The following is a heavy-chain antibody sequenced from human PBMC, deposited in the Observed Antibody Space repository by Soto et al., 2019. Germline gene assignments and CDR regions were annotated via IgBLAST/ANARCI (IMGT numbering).Heavy chain of an antibody. CDR3: AGDPPFSGILRGTPLMDV. V-gene: IGHV1-18*04. J-gene: IGHJ6*02. CDR1: GYSFTTHG. CDR2: ISAYNGDT. D-gene: IGHD4-17*01. Sequence: GASVKVSCKASGYSFTTHGISWVRRAPGHGLEWMGWISAYNGDTHYVQRFQGRLTMTTDTSTSTAYMELRSLTSDDTAVYYCAGDPPFSGILRGTPLMDVWGQGTTVTVSS.